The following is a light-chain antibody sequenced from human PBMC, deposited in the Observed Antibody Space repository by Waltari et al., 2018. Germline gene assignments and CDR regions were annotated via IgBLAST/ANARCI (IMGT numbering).Light chain of an antibody. J-gene: IGLJ3*02. Sequence: QSVLTQPPSVSGAPGQRVTISCTGSSSNTGAGFDVHWYQQLPRTAPKLLIYGNTNRPSGVPDRFSGSKSGTSASLAITGLQAEDEADYYCQSYDGSLSGSRVFGGGTKVTVL. CDR3: QSYDGSLSGSRV. CDR1: SSNTGAGFD. CDR2: GNT. V-gene: IGLV1-40*01.